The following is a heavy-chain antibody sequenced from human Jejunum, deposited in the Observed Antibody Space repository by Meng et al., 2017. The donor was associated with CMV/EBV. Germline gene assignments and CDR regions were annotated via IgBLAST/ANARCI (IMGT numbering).Heavy chain of an antibody. CDR3: ARGDCSSATCSVYYYGLDV. CDR1: SHL. Sequence: SHLMHWVRQAPGKGLEWVGFISYDGTNKYYADSVKGRFTISRDNSKNTLYLQVNSLRPEDTAVYYCARGDCSSATCSVYYYGLDVWGQGTTVTVSS. V-gene: IGHV3-30-3*01. J-gene: IGHJ6*02. D-gene: IGHD2-2*01. CDR2: ISYDGTNK.